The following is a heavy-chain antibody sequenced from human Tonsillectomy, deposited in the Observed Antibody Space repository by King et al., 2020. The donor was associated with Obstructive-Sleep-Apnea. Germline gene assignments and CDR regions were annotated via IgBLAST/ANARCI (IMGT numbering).Heavy chain of an antibody. CDR2: IYWNDDK. Sequence: ITLKESGPTLVKPTQTLTLTCTFSGFSFTTTGVGVGWIRQPPGKALEWLAVIYWNDDKRYSPFLKSRLTITKDTSKNQVVLTMTNMDPVDTATYYCAHSPAWFGDFPNAMDVWGQGTTVTVSS. D-gene: IGHD3-10*01. CDR1: GFSFTTTGVG. J-gene: IGHJ6*02. V-gene: IGHV2-5*01. CDR3: AHSPAWFGDFPNAMDV.